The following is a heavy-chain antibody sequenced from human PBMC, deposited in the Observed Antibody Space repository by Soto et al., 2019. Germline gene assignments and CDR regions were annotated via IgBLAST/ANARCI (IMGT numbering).Heavy chain of an antibody. D-gene: IGHD2-21*01. J-gene: IGHJ5*02. CDR2: IYYSGST. CDR3: ANSSKHLSRFDP. Sequence: ASENLSLTCTVSGGSISSGGYYWSWICQHPGKDLVWIRYIYYSGSTYYNPSLKSRVTISVDTSKNRFSLKLSSVTASDTAVYYWANSSKHLSRFDPWGQGTLVRVCS. V-gene: IGHV4-31*03. CDR1: GGSISSGGYY.